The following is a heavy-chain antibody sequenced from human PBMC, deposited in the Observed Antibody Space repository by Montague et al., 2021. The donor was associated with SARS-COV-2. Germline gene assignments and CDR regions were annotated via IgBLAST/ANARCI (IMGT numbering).Heavy chain of an antibody. D-gene: IGHD5-12*01. Sequence: TLSLTCTVSGGSISSYYWSWIRQPPGKGLEWIGYIYYSGSTNYNPSLKSRVTISVDTSKNQFSLKLSSVTAADTAVYYCARYTRQIRLIVFDYGMDVWGQGTTVTVSS. CDR3: ARYTRQIRLIVFDYGMDV. J-gene: IGHJ6*02. CDR2: IYYSGST. V-gene: IGHV4-59*01. CDR1: GGSISSYY.